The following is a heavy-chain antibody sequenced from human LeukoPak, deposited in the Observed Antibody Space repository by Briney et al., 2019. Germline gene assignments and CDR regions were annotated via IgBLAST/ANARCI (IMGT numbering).Heavy chain of an antibody. CDR3: ARVGPYYYYMDV. CDR1: GGSISSYY. Sequence: ALETLSLTCTVSGGSISSYYWSWIRQPPGKGLEWIGYIYYSGSTNYNPSLKSRVTISVDTSKNQFSLKLSSVTAADTAVYYCARVGPYYYYMDVWGKGTTVTVSS. J-gene: IGHJ6*03. V-gene: IGHV4-59*01. CDR2: IYYSGST.